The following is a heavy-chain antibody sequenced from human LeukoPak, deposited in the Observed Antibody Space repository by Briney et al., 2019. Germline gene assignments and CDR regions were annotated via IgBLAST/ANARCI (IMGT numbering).Heavy chain of an antibody. CDR3: VKDYVTQIAIATYYFHY. J-gene: IGHJ4*02. CDR1: GFTFSSYA. CDR2: ISSNGGST. Sequence: GGSLRLSCAASGFTFSSYAMHWVRQAPGKGLEYVSAISSNGGSTYYADSVKGRFTISRDNSKNTLYLQMSSLRAEDTAVYYCVKDYVTQIAIATYYFHYWGQGTLVTVSS. D-gene: IGHD2-21*02. V-gene: IGHV3-64D*09.